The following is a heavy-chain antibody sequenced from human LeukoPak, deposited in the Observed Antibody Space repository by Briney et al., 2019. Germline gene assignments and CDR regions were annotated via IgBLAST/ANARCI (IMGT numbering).Heavy chain of an antibody. Sequence: GGSLRLSCAASGFTFSSYSMSWVRQAPGKGLEWVSYISSGSSTISYADSVKGRFTISRDNAKNSLYLQMNSLRAEDTAVYYCARVYCSTTSCPLNWGQGTLVTVSS. V-gene: IGHV3-48*04. J-gene: IGHJ4*02. CDR1: GFTFSSYS. D-gene: IGHD2-2*01. CDR3: ARVYCSTTSCPLN. CDR2: ISSGSSTI.